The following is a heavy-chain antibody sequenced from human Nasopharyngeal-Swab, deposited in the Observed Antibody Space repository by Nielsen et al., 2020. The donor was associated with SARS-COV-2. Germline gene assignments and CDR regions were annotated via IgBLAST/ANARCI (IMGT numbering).Heavy chain of an antibody. D-gene: IGHD6-19*01. J-gene: IGHJ4*02. V-gene: IGHV3-30*18. Sequence: GGSLRPSCAASGFTFSSYGMHWVRQAPGKGLEWVAVISYDGSNKYYADSVKGRFTISRDNSKNTLYLQMNSLRAEDTAVYYCAKDRSWRYSSAFFDYWGQGTLVTVSS. CDR2: ISYDGSNK. CDR3: AKDRSWRYSSAFFDY. CDR1: GFTFSSYG.